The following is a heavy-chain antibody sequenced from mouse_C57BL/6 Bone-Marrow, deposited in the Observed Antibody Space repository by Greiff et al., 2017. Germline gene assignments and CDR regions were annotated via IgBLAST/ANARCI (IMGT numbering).Heavy chain of an antibody. J-gene: IGHJ4*01. CDR2: IWRGGST. Sequence: QVHVKQSGPGLVQPSQRLSITCTVSGFSLTSYGVHWVRQSPGKGLEWLGVIWRGGSTDYNAAFMSRLSITKDNSKSQVFFKMNSLQADDTAIYYCAKKGGYDGGDYAMDYWGQGTSVTVSS. D-gene: IGHD2-12*01. CDR1: GFSLTSYG. V-gene: IGHV2-5*01. CDR3: AKKGGYDGGDYAMDY.